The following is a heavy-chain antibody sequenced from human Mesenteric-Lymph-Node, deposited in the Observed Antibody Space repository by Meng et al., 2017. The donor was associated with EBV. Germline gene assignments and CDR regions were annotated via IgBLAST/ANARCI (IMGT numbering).Heavy chain of an antibody. CDR2: IYYTGST. J-gene: IGHJ4*02. V-gene: IGHV4-61*01. Sequence: QGQLQESGPGLVKPSETLSLTCSVSGGSVISDTYYWSWIRQPPGKGLEWIAFIYYTGSTSYNPSLKSRVTMSVDTSKNQFSLRLSSVTAADTAVYFCARGGYSGYDFGYWGQGTLVTVSS. D-gene: IGHD5-12*01. CDR1: GGSVISDTYY. CDR3: ARGGYSGYDFGY.